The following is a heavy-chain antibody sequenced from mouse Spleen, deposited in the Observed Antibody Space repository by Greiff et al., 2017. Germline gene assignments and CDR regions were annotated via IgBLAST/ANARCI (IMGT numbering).Heavy chain of an antibody. V-gene: IGHV1-81*01. J-gene: IGHJ3*01. CDR2: IYPRSGNT. CDR3: ARGVLGFAY. CDR1: GYTFTSYG. Sequence: VQLQQSGAELVRPGASVKLSCKASGYTFTSYGISWVKQRTGQGLEWIGEIYPRSGNTYYNEKFKGKATLTADKSSSTAYMELRSLTSEDSAVYFCARGVLGFAYWGQGTLVTVSA.